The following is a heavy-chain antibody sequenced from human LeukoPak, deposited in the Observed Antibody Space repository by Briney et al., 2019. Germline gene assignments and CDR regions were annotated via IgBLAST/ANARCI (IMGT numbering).Heavy chain of an antibody. Sequence: SETLSLTCTVSGGSVNNGGYFWNWIRQSPGKGLEWLGYVYSSGSPNYNPSLRGRVSMSVDTSKNQFSLKLSSVTAADTAVYYCASVSVSSAGYHFYYYGMDVWGKGTTAIVSS. J-gene: IGHJ6*04. CDR2: VYSSGSP. V-gene: IGHV4-61*08. D-gene: IGHD6-25*01. CDR1: GGSVNNGGYF. CDR3: ASVSVSSAGYHFYYYGMDV.